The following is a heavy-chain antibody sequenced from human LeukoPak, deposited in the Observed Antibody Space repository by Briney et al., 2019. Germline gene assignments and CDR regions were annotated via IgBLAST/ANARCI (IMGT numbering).Heavy chain of an antibody. V-gene: IGHV3-21*06. CDR3: ARERLLVTDY. D-gene: IGHD4-11*01. J-gene: IGHJ4*01. Sequence: GGSLRLSCAASGFTFSSYSMNWVRQAPGKGLEWVSSVTGSGTTKYYADSVKGRFVISRDNAKNSLYLQMNSLRAEDTAVYFCARERLLVTDYWGPGNLLSVSS. CDR2: VTGSGTTK. CDR1: GFTFSSYS.